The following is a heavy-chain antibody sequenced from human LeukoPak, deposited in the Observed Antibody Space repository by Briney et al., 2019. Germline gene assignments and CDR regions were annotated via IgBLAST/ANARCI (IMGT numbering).Heavy chain of an antibody. D-gene: IGHD3-22*01. CDR1: GGSISSYY. CDR3: ARGGSGYHDLDY. V-gene: IGHV4-59*12. Sequence: PSETLSLTCTVSGGSISSYYWGWIRQPPGKGLEWIGYIYYSGSTNYNPSLKSRVTISVDTSENQFSLKLSSVTAADTAVYYCARGGSGYHDLDYWGQGTLVTVSS. J-gene: IGHJ4*02. CDR2: IYYSGST.